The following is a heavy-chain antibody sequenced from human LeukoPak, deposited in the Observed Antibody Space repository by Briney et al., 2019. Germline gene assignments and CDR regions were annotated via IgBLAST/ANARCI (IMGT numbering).Heavy chain of an antibody. CDR1: GFTFSSYV. Sequence: GGSLRLSCAASGFTFSSYVMHWVRQAPGKGLEWVAIISYDGSNEYYADSVKGRFTISRDNSKNTLYLQMNSLRAADTAVYYCARERFYSSGSKSNRVDYWGQGTLVTVSS. J-gene: IGHJ4*02. D-gene: IGHD6-19*01. CDR2: ISYDGSNE. CDR3: ARERFYSSGSKSNRVDY. V-gene: IGHV3-30*04.